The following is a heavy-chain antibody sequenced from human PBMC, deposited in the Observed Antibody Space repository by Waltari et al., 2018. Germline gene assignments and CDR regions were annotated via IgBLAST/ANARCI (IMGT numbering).Heavy chain of an antibody. D-gene: IGHD1-20*01. CDR1: GVTFTNFY. V-gene: IGHV3-7*01. CDR3: ARGYVGAFDM. CDR2: IKQDGSAK. J-gene: IGHJ3*02. Sequence: EVQVVESGGGLVQHGGSLRLSCEASGVTFTNFYMAWVRQTPGKGLEWVASIKQDGSAKYYVDSVRGRFTISRDNAKNSLFLQMNSLRAEDTAVYYCARGYVGAFDMWGQGTMVTVSS.